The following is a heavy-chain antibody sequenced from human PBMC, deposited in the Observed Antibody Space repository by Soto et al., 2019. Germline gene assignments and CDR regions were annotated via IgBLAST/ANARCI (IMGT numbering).Heavy chain of an antibody. V-gene: IGHV4-34*01. Sequence: SETLSLTCAVYGGSFSGYYWSWIRQPPGKGLEWIGEINHSGSTNYNPSLKSRVTISVDTSKNQFSLKLSSVTAADTAVYYCATGTEAARSKTLVWFDTWGQGTLVTVSS. CDR1: GGSFSGYY. CDR3: ATGTEAARSKTLVWFDT. D-gene: IGHD6-6*01. CDR2: INHSGST. J-gene: IGHJ5*02.